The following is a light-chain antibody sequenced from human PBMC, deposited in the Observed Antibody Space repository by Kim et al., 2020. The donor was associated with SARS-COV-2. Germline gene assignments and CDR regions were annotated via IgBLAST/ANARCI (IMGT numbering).Light chain of an antibody. V-gene: IGKV1-5*03. CDR3: QQYNSYSRT. J-gene: IGKJ1*01. CDR2: KAS. Sequence: DMQMTQSPSTLSASVGDRVTITCRASQSISTWLAWYQQKPGKAPKLLIYKASSLESGVSSRFSGSGSGTEFTLTISSLQPADFATYYCQQYNSYSRTFGQGTKVDIK. CDR1: QSISTW.